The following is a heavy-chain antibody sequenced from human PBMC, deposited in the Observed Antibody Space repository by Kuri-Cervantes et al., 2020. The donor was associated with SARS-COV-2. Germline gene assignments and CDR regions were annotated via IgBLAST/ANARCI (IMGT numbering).Heavy chain of an antibody. V-gene: IGHV4-4*07. CDR2: IHASGNT. CDR3: ARLVYYDFWSGYSTYYYYYMDV. J-gene: IGHJ6*03. D-gene: IGHD3-3*01. Sequence: SETLSLTCTVSGDSITNYYWSWIRRPAGKGLEWIGRIHASGNTNYNPSLKSRVTMSIDTSKNQFSLKLSSVTAADTAVYYCARLVYYDFWSGYSTYYYYYMDVWGKGTTVTVSS. CDR1: GDSITNYY.